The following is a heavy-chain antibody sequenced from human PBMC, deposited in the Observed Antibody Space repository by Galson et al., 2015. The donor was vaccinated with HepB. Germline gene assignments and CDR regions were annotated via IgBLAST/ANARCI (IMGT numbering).Heavy chain of an antibody. Sequence: LSLTCTVSGGSISSGGYYWSWIRQHPGKGLEWIGYIYYSGSTYYNPSLKSRVTISVDTSKNQFSLKLSSVTAADTAVYYCARFSLARGAFDIWGQGTMVTVSS. CDR2: IYYSGST. CDR3: ARFSLARGAFDI. V-gene: IGHV4-31*03. D-gene: IGHD3-10*01. J-gene: IGHJ3*02. CDR1: GGSISSGGYY.